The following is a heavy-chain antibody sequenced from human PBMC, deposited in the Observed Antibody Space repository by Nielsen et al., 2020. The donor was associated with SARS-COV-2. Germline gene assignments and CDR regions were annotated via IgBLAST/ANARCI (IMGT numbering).Heavy chain of an antibody. J-gene: IGHJ5*02. CDR3: TRGVGDP. Sequence: GESLKISCTASGFTFGDYAMSWVRQAPGKGLEWVGFIRSKAYGGTTEYAASVKGRFTISRDDSKSIAYLQINSLKTEDTAVYYCTRGVGDPWGQGTLVTVSS. D-gene: IGHD1-26*01. CDR1: GFTFGDYA. V-gene: IGHV3-49*04. CDR2: IRSKAYGGTT.